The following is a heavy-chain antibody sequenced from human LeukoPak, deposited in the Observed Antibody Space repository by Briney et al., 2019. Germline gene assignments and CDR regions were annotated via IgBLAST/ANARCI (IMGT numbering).Heavy chain of an antibody. J-gene: IGHJ4*02. CDR1: GGSIRSYY. V-gene: IGHV4-59*01. Sequence: SETLSLTCTVSGGSIRSYYWSWIRQPPGKGLEWIGYIYYSGSTNYNPSLKSRVTISVDTSKNQFSLKLSSVTAADTAVYYCARASIAVADIDYWGQGTLVTVSS. CDR3: ARASIAVADIDY. D-gene: IGHD6-19*01. CDR2: IYYSGST.